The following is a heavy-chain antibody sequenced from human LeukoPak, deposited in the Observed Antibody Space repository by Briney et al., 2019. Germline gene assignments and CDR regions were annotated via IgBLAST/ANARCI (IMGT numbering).Heavy chain of an antibody. CDR3: AREIQLWNYYYYGMDV. CDR1: GYTFTSYG. D-gene: IGHD5-18*01. V-gene: IGHV1-18*01. Sequence: ASVKVSCKASGYTFTSYGISWVRQAPGQGLEWMGWIGAYNGNTNYAQKLQGRVTMTTDTSTSTAYMELRSLRSDDTAVYYCAREIQLWNYYYYGMDVWGQGTTVTVSS. J-gene: IGHJ6*02. CDR2: IGAYNGNT.